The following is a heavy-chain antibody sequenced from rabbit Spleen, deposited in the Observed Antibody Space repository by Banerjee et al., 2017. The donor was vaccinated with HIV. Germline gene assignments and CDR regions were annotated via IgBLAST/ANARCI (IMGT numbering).Heavy chain of an antibody. CDR2: IDPVFGIT. D-gene: IGHD8-1*01. CDR3: ARDGAGGSYFAL. V-gene: IGHV1S45*01. CDR1: GFSFSSSDY. J-gene: IGHJ4*01. Sequence: QEQLVESGGGLVKPEGSLKLSCTASGFSFSSSDYICWVRQAPGKGLEWIGYIDPVFGITSYANWVSGRFSISRENAQNTVFLQMTSLTAADTATYFCARDGAGGSYFALWGQGTLVTVS.